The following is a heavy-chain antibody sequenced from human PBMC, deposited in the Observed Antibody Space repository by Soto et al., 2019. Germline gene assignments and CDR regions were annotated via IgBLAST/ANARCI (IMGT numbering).Heavy chain of an antibody. CDR3: ARHYSSGSRNWFDP. J-gene: IGHJ5*02. D-gene: IGHD6-19*01. CDR1: GGSISSSSYF. Sequence: PAETLSLTCSVSGGSISSSSYFWACVGQRPGKGLELIGSIYYSGSTYYNPSLRSRVTISVDTSKNQFSLKLSSVTAADTAVFYCARHYSSGSRNWFDPWGQGTLVTVSS. V-gene: IGHV4-39*01. CDR2: IYYSGST.